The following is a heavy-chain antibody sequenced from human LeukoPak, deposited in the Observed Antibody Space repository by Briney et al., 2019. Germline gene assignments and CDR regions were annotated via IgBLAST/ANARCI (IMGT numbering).Heavy chain of an antibody. CDR2: IYPSGSA. CDR1: GGSISNYY. V-gene: IGHV4-4*09. J-gene: IGHJ6*03. CDR3: ARRNHYFYYMDV. Sequence: PSETLSLTCTVSGGSISNYYWSWIRQSPVKGLEWIGYIYPSGSAVYNPSFESRVTISLDTSENHFSLNLRSVTAADTAVYYCARRNHYFYYMDVWGKGTTVTVSS.